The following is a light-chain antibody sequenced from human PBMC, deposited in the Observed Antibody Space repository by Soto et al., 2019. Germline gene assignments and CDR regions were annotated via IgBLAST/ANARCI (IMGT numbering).Light chain of an antibody. J-gene: IGLJ1*01. CDR1: SSDVGGYDY. CDR2: EVS. Sequence: QSALTQPASVSGSPGQSITISCTETSSDVGGYDYVSWYQIHPGKAPKLMVFEVSNRPSGVSYRFSGSKSGNTASLTISGLQAEDEADYFCSSYSISTAYLFGTGTKVTVL. V-gene: IGLV2-14*01. CDR3: SSYSISTAYL.